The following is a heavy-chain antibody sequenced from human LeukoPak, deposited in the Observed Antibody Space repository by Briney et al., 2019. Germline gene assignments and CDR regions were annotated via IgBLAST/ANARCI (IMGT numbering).Heavy chain of an antibody. D-gene: IGHD2-15*01. J-gene: IGHJ6*02. CDR2: ISSSSSTI. CDR1: GFTFSSYS. V-gene: IGHV3-48*02. Sequence: GGSLRLSCTASGFTFSSYSMNWVRQAPGKGLEWVSYISSSSSTIYYADSVKGRFTISRDNAKNSLYLQMNSLRDEDTAVYYCARDGGPCSGGSCYPPYYYGIDVWGQGTTVTVSS. CDR3: ARDGGPCSGGSCYPPYYYGIDV.